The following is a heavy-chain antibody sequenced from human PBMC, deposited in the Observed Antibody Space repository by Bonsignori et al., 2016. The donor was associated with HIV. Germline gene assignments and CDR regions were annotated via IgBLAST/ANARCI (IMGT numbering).Heavy chain of an antibody. CDR3: ATAGYNWNQPRYY. J-gene: IGHJ4*02. Sequence: WIRQPPGKGLEWVGRIKSETDGGTTDYAAPVKGRFTISREDSKNTLYLQMNSLKTEDTAVYYCATAGYNWNQPRYYWGQGTLVTVSS. D-gene: IGHD1-20*01. V-gene: IGHV3-15*01. CDR2: IKSETDGGTT.